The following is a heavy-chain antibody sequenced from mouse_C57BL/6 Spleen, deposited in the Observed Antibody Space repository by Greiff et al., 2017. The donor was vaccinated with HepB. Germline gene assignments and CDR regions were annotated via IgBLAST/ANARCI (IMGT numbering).Heavy chain of an antibody. D-gene: IGHD2-1*01. Sequence: VQLQQSGPELVKPGASVKISCKASGYTFTDYYMNWVKQSHGKSLEWIGDINPNNGGTSYNQKFKGKATLTVDKSSSTAYMELRSLTSEDSAVYYCARGDGNGVDYWGQGTTLTVSS. J-gene: IGHJ2*01. CDR3: ARGDGNGVDY. CDR2: INPNNGGT. CDR1: GYTFTDYY. V-gene: IGHV1-26*01.